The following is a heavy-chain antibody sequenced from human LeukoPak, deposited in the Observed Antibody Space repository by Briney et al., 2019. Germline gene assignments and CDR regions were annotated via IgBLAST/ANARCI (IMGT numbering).Heavy chain of an antibody. J-gene: IGHJ4*02. V-gene: IGHV3-33*01. CDR2: IWYDGSNK. Sequence: PGGSLRLSCAASGFTFSIYGMHWVRQAPGKGLEWVAIIWYDGSNKYYADSVKGRFTISRDNSKNTLYLQMNSLRAENTAVYFCTRQSENFSLDDWGQGTLVTVSS. CDR3: TRQSENFSLDD. CDR1: GFTFSIYG. D-gene: IGHD3-3*01.